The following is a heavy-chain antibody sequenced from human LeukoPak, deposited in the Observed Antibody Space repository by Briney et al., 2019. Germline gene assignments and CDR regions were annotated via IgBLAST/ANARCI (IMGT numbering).Heavy chain of an antibody. V-gene: IGHV3-7*04. CDR3: ARPNGYSSGSYYDLTWDY. Sequence: HAGGSLRLSCAASGFTLSSYEMNWVRQAPGRGLEWVANIRPDGSEKYYVDSVRGRFTISRDNAKNSLYLQMNSLRAEDTAVYYCARPNGYSSGSYYDLTWDYWGQGTLVTVPS. J-gene: IGHJ4*02. D-gene: IGHD3-22*01. CDR2: IRPDGSEK. CDR1: GFTLSSYE.